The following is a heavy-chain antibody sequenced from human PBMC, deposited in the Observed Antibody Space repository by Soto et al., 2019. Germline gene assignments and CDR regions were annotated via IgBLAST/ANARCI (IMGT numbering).Heavy chain of an antibody. CDR3: AKDRYGDYSLDF. V-gene: IGHV3-23*01. D-gene: IGHD4-17*01. Sequence: EVQLLESGGGLVQPGGSLRLSCAASGFTFSSYAMSWVRQAPGKGLEWVSAISGSGGSTYYADSVKGRFTISRDNSKNTLYLQINSLRAGDTAVYYCAKDRYGDYSLDFWGQGTLLTVSS. CDR2: ISGSGGST. CDR1: GFTFSSYA. J-gene: IGHJ4*02.